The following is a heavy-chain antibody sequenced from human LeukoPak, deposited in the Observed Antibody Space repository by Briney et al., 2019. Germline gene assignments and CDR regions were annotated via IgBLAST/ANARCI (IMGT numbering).Heavy chain of an antibody. CDR3: ARERLPLSEAVAGTPFDY. V-gene: IGHV1-2*02. Sequence: ASVKVSCKASGYTFTGYYMHWVRQAPGQGLEWMGWINPNRGGTNYAQKFQGRVTMTRDTSISTAYMELRRLRSDDTAVYYCARERLPLSEAVAGTPFDYWGQGTLVTVSS. D-gene: IGHD6-19*01. J-gene: IGHJ4*02. CDR2: INPNRGGT. CDR1: GYTFTGYY.